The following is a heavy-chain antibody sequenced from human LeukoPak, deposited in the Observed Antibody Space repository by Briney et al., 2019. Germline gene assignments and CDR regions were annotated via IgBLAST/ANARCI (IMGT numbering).Heavy chain of an antibody. J-gene: IGHJ6*03. D-gene: IGHD1-26*01. CDR3: ARVVGADDYYYYYMDV. Sequence: PSETLSLTCTVSGGSLSSSSYYWGWIRQPPGKGLEWIGSIYYSGSTYYNPSLKSRVTISVDTSKNQFSLKLSSVTAADTAVYYCARVVGADDYYYYYMDVWGKGTTVTVSS. V-gene: IGHV4-39*01. CDR1: GGSLSSSSYY. CDR2: IYYSGST.